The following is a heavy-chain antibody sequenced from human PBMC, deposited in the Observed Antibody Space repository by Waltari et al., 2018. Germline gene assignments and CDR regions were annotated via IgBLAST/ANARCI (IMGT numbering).Heavy chain of an antibody. J-gene: IGHJ4*02. CDR1: GYSFTSQW. Sequence: EVQLVQSGPEVKKPGESLKISCQGSGYSFTSQWTGWVRQMPGKGLEWMGIIYPGDSDTRYNPSFQGQVTISADKSISTAYLQWSSLKASDTGIYYCARGAPPDYWGQGTLVTVSS. V-gene: IGHV5-51*01. CDR3: ARGAPPDY. CDR2: IYPGDSDT. D-gene: IGHD6-6*01.